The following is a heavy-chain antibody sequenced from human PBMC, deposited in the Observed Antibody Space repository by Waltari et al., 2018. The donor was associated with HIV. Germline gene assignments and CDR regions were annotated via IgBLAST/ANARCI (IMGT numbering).Heavy chain of an antibody. CDR1: GDSVGSGSYY. J-gene: IGHJ5*02. CDR3: ARVVASAGLRFDR. CDR2: IDYTGRA. Sequence: QVQLQESGPGLVKPSETLSLTCSVSGDSVGSGSYYWSWMRQPPGKGLEWIGNIDYTGRANYNPSLKTRVTISVDTSKNHLSLKLTSVTAGDTAIYYCARVVASAGLRFDRWGQGSLVTVSS. D-gene: IGHD2-21*01. V-gene: IGHV4-61*03.